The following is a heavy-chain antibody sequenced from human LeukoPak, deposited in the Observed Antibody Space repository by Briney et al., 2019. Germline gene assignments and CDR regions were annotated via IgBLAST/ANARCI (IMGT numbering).Heavy chain of an antibody. CDR1: GYTFTNYW. CDR3: ASAQLGSYYVHY. J-gene: IGHJ4*02. CDR2: IYPGDSDT. Sequence: GESLKISCKGSGYTFTNYWIGWVRQMRGKGLEFMGIIYPGDSDTRYSPSFQGQVTISADKSISTAYLQWSSLKASDTAMYYCASAQLGSYYVHYWGQGTLVTVSS. D-gene: IGHD1-26*01. V-gene: IGHV5-51*01.